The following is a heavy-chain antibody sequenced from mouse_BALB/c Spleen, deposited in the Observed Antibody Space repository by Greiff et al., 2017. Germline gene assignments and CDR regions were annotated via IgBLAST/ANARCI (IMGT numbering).Heavy chain of an antibody. V-gene: IGHV5-6-5*01. CDR1: GFTFSSYA. CDR3: ARREGNYAAMDY. D-gene: IGHD2-1*01. Sequence: EVQLVESGGGLVKPGGSLKLSCAASGFTFSSYAMSWVRQTPEKRLEWVASISSGGSTYYPDSVKGRFTISRDNARNILYLTMSSLRSEDTAMYYCARREGNYAAMDYWGQGTSVTVSS. CDR2: ISSGGST. J-gene: IGHJ4*01.